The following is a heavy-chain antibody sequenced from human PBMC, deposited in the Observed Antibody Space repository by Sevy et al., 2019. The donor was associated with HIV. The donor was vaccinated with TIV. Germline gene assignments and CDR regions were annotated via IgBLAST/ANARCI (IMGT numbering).Heavy chain of an antibody. D-gene: IGHD3-16*01. J-gene: IGHJ4*02. CDR1: GFTFSANW. V-gene: IGHV3-7*01. CDR3: AHETFGRFES. Sequence: GGSLKLSCAASGFTFSANWMNWVRQAPGKGLEWVANIKADGSDKHYVDSVEGRFTISRDNAKNLLFLQMNSLRVEDTTVYYCAHETFGRFESWGQGTLVTVSS. CDR2: IKADGSDK.